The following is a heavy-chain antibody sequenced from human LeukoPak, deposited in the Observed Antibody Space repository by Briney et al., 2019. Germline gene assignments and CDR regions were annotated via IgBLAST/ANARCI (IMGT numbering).Heavy chain of an antibody. Sequence: GGSLRLSCAASGFTFSSYSMNWVRQAPGKGLEWVAYISSSSSTIYYADSVKGRFTISRDNDKNSLYLQMNSLRAEDTAVYYCARDLTHYYDSSGPKDAFDIWGQGTMVTVSS. CDR1: GFTFSSYS. CDR3: ARDLTHYYDSSGPKDAFDI. V-gene: IGHV3-48*01. D-gene: IGHD3-22*01. J-gene: IGHJ3*02. CDR2: ISSSSSTI.